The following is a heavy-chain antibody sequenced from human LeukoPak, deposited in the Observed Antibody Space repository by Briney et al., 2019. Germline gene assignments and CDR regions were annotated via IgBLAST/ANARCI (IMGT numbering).Heavy chain of an antibody. CDR3: ARRGAVTGINWFDT. CDR2: IFHGGSI. CDR1: GSSIRSDHY. J-gene: IGHJ5*02. V-gene: IGHV4-38-2*01. D-gene: IGHD1-1*01. Sequence: SATLSLTCSVTGSSIRSDHYWDWIWPPPGGGLEWIGGIFHGGSIYYNASVKTRVSISLDTSKHQVSLRLTSVTAADTGLYYCARRGAVTGINWFDTWGQGTLVAVSS.